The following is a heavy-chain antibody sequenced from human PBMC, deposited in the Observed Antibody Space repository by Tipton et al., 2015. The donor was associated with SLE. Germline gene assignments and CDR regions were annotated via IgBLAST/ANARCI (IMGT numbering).Heavy chain of an antibody. J-gene: IGHJ3*02. CDR2: IRSKAYGGTT. Sequence: RSLRLSCTASGFTFGDYAMSWVRQAPGKGLEWVGFIRSKAYGGTTEYAASVKGRFTISRDDSKSIAYLQMNSLKTEDTAVYYCTREMEHTFTFDIWGQGTMVTVSS. CDR1: GFTFGDYA. CDR3: TREMEHTFTFDI. D-gene: IGHD1/OR15-1a*01. V-gene: IGHV3-49*04.